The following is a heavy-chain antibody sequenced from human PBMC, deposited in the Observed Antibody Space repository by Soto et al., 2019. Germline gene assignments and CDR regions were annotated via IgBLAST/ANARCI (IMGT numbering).Heavy chain of an antibody. Sequence: ASVKVSCKVSGYTLTELSMHWVRQAPGKGLEWMGGFDPEDGETIYAQKFQGRVTMTEDTSTDTAYMELSSLRSEDTAVYYCATIQWLVHGRFYYFDYWGQGTLVTVSS. V-gene: IGHV1-24*01. J-gene: IGHJ4*02. CDR1: GYTLTELS. CDR3: ATIQWLVHGRFYYFDY. D-gene: IGHD6-19*01. CDR2: FDPEDGET.